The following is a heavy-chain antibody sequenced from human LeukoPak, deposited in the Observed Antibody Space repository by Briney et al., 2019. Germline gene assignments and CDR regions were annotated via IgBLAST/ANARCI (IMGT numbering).Heavy chain of an antibody. V-gene: IGHV3-74*01. CDR3: ATGGTYWSTWTGH. D-gene: IGHD3-10*01. Sequence: GGSRGLSFVAPGFTFVNYWMHWVGQAPGKGLFWVSRIKFDGIETNYADSVTGRFTISRDNAKNTLYLQMTSLRAEDTALYYCATGGTYWSTWTGHWGQGTLVTVSS. CDR1: GFTFVNYW. J-gene: IGHJ4*02. CDR2: IKFDGIET.